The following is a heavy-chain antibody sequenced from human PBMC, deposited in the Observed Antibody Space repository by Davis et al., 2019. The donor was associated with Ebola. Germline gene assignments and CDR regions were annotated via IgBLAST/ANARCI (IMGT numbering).Heavy chain of an antibody. CDR2: INPSGGST. CDR1: GYTFTSYY. J-gene: IGHJ5*02. V-gene: IGHV1-46*01. CDR3: ARGYGDCYVGCWFDP. D-gene: IGHD2-21*02. Sequence: ASVKVSCKASGYTFTSYYMHWVRQAPGQGLEWMGIINPSGGSTSYAQKFQGRVTMTRNTSISTAYMELSSLRSEDTAVYYCARGYGDCYVGCWFDPWGQGTLVTVSS.